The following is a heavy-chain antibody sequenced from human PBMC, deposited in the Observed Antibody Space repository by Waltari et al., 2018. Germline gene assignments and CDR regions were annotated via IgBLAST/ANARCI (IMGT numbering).Heavy chain of an antibody. D-gene: IGHD1-7*01. Sequence: QVQLVESGGGVVQPGGSLRLSCAASGFTFNTFGMHWVRQAPGKVLEGVAIISNDGTDKYYGDSVKGRFTISRDNSKNTLHLQMNTLRAEDTAVYYCAKGLWELPPYYYYVMDVWGQGTTVTVSS. CDR2: ISNDGTDK. J-gene: IGHJ6*02. CDR1: GFTFNTFG. V-gene: IGHV3-30*18. CDR3: AKGLWELPPYYYYVMDV.